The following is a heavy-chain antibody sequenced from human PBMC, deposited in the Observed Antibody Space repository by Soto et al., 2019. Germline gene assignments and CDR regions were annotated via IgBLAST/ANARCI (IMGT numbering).Heavy chain of an antibody. CDR2: IHSDGSST. V-gene: IGHV3-74*01. Sequence: EVQLVESGGGLVRPGGSLRLSCAASGFTFSYYWMHWVRQAPGKGLVWVSRIHSDGSSTTYADSVKGRFIISRDNASNTVDLQTICVRVEDTAVYYCAVGDRAAFGLWCPGAVGTVSS. D-gene: IGHD3-10*01. CDR1: GFTFSYYW. J-gene: IGHJ3*01. CDR3: AVGDRAAFGL.